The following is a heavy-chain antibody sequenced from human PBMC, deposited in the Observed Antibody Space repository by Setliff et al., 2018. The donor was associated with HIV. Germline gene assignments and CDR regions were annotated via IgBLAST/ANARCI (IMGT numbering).Heavy chain of an antibody. CDR1: GYTLTKLS. V-gene: IGHV1-24*01. CDR3: ARRTIDYYYMDV. J-gene: IGHJ6*03. CDR2: FDPEDGET. Sequence: ASVKVSCKVSGYTLTKLSIHWVRQGPGKGLEWMGGFDPEDGETIYAQKFQGRVTMTEDTSIDTAYMRMSSLRSDDTAVYYCARRTIDYYYMDVWGKGTTVTVSS.